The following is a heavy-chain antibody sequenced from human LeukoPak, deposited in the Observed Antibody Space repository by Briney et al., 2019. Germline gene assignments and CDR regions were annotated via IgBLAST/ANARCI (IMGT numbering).Heavy chain of an antibody. CDR2: IYYSGST. CDR1: GGSISSYY. D-gene: IGHD3-16*01. CDR3: ARFYVWGSYREKNAFDI. J-gene: IGHJ3*02. Sequence: SETLSLTCSVSGGSISSYYWSWIRQPPGKGLEWIGYIYYSGSTNYNPSLKSRVTISVDTSKNQFSLKLSSVTAADTAVYYCARFYVWGSYREKNAFDIWGQGTMVTVSS. V-gene: IGHV4-59*01.